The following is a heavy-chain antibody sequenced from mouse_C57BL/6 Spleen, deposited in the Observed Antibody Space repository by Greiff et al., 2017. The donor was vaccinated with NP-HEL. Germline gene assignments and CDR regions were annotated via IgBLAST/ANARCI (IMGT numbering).Heavy chain of an antibody. D-gene: IGHD3-2*02. V-gene: IGHV1-52*01. CDR3: ARQLRLGPCAY. CDR2: IDPSDSET. J-gene: IGHJ3*01. CDR1: GYTFTSYW. Sequence: QVQLKQSGAELVRPGSSVKLSCKASGYTFTSYWMHWVKQRPIQGLEWIGNIDPSDSETHYNQKFKDKATLTVDKSSSTAYMQLSSLTSEDSAVYYCARQLRLGPCAYWGQGTLVTVSA.